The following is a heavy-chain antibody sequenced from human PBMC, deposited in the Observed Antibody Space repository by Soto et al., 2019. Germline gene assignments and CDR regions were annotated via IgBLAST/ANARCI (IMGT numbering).Heavy chain of an antibody. CDR1: GFTFSSYS. D-gene: IGHD3-22*01. J-gene: IGHJ4*02. CDR3: ARKSYYVDSGFYDY. Sequence: GGSLRLSCAASGFTFSSYSMNWVRQAPGKGLEWVSSISSSSSYIYHADSVKGRFTISRDNAKNSLYLQLDSLRADDTAVYYCARKSYYVDSGFYDYWGQGALVTVSS. CDR2: ISSSSSYI. V-gene: IGHV3-21*01.